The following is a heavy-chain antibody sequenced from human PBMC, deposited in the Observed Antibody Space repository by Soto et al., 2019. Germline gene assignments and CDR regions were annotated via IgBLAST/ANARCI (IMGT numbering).Heavy chain of an antibody. Sequence: SETLSLTCTVSGCSISSSSYYWGWIRQPPGKGLEWIGSIYYSGSTYYNPSLKSRVTISVDTSKNQFSLKLSSVTAADTAVYYCASLYCSGGSCYSTGYYMDVWGKGTTVTVSS. CDR3: ASLYCSGGSCYSTGYYMDV. CDR2: IYYSGST. J-gene: IGHJ6*03. CDR1: GCSISSSSYY. D-gene: IGHD2-15*01. V-gene: IGHV4-39*01.